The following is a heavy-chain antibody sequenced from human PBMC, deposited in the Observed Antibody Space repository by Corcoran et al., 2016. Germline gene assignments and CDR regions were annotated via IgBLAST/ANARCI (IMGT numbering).Heavy chain of an antibody. CDR3: ARDRGAVAGKDYYYYYGMDV. CDR2: TYYRSKWYN. V-gene: IGHV6-1*01. J-gene: IGHJ6*02. CDR1: GDSVSSNSAA. D-gene: IGHD6-19*01. Sequence: QVQLQQSGPGLVKPSQTLSLTCAISGDSVSSNSAAWNWIRQSPSRGLEWLGRTYYRSKWYNDYAVSVKSRITINPDTSKNQFSLQLNSVTPEDTAVYYCARDRGAVAGKDYYYYYGMDVWGQGTTVTVSS.